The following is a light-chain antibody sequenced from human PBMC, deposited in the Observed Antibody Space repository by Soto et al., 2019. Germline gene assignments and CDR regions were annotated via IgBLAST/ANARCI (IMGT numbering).Light chain of an antibody. CDR1: QTISSW. Sequence: DIQMTQSPSTLSGSVGARVTITCRASQTISSWLAWYKQNPGKAPKLLIYKASTLKSGVPSRFRGSGSGTEFTLTISSLQPDDFETYYCQHYNSYSEAFGQGTKVDIK. J-gene: IGKJ1*01. CDR2: KAS. V-gene: IGKV1-5*03. CDR3: QHYNSYSEA.